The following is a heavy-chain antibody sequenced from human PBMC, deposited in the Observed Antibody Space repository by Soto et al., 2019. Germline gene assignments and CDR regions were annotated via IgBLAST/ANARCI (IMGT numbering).Heavy chain of an antibody. J-gene: IGHJ4*02. CDR3: ARGMGAAWVTPLSH. Sequence: GGSLRLSCIASGFNVDNVYMSWVRQAPGKGLEWVSVLYTADSTNYADSVKGRFTISGDSSKNTVYLQMDSLRAGDTAVYYCARGMGAAWVTPLSHWGQGTLVTVSS. CDR2: LYTADST. D-gene: IGHD2-21*02. V-gene: IGHV3-53*01. CDR1: GFNVDNVY.